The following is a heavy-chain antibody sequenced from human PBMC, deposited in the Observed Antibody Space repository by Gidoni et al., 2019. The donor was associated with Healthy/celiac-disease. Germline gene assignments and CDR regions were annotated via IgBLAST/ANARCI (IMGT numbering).Heavy chain of an antibody. CDR1: GGSFSGYY. V-gene: IGHV4-34*01. J-gene: IGHJ4*02. D-gene: IGHD2-15*01. Sequence: QVQLQQWGAGLLKPSETLSLTCAVYGGSFSGYYWSWIRQPPGKGLEWIGEINHSGSTNYNPSLKSRVTISVDTSKNQFSLKLSSVTAADTAVYYCARGVRKGSGGSCYFDYWGQGTLVTVSS. CDR3: ARGVRKGSGGSCYFDY. CDR2: INHSGST.